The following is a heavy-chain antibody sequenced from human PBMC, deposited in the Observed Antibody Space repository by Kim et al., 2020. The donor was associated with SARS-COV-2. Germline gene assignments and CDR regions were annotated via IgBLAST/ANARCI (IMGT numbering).Heavy chain of an antibody. CDR3: ARDLAIVNNYYYYYNVLDV. J-gene: IGHJ6*02. D-gene: IGHD2-21*01. Sequence: ASVKVSCKTSGYIFTDYYIHWVRQAPRQGLEWIGWIKPDTGVTHYAQNFQGRVTMTRDTSIATAYMDLSGLTSDDTAVYFCARDLAIVNNYYYYYNVLDVWGQGNTVTVSS. V-gene: IGHV1-2*02. CDR2: IKPDTGVT. CDR1: GYIFTDYY.